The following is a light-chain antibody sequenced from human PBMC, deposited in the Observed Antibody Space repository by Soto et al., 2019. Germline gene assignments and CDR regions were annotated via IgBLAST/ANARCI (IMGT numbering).Light chain of an antibody. CDR2: EVT. CDR3: CSYAGSSNFEL. V-gene: IGLV2-23*02. J-gene: IGLJ2*01. CDR1: TGDVGSYNL. Sequence: QSALTQPASVSGSPGQSITISCTGTTGDVGSYNLVSWYQQHPGKAPKLIIYEVTKRPSGVSNRFSGSPSGNTASLTISGLQAEDEADYYCCSYAGSSNFELFGGGTKLTVL.